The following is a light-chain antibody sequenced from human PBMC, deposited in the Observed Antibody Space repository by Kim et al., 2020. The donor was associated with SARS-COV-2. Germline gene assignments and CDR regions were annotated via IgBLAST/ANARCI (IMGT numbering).Light chain of an antibody. Sequence: SYELTQPPSVSVSPGQTARITCSGDALPEKQTYWYQQKSGQAPLLLIYKDSERPSGIPGRFSGSSSGTTVTLTISAVQAEADADYYCQSADGSGTYVFGT. V-gene: IGLV3-25*03. CDR3: QSADGSGTYV. CDR1: ALPEKQ. J-gene: IGLJ1*01. CDR2: KDS.